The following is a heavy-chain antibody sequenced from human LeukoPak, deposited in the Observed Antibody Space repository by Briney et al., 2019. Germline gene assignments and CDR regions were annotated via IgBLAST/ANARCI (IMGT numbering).Heavy chain of an antibody. Sequence: SETLSLTCTVSGGSISSSSYYWGWIRQPPGTGLEWIGSIYYSGSTYYNPSLKSRVTISVDTSKNQFSLKLSSVTAADTAVYYCARGGGVLRFNWFDPWGQGTLVTVSS. CDR3: ARGGGVLRFNWFDP. CDR2: IYYSGST. J-gene: IGHJ5*02. CDR1: GGSISSSSYY. V-gene: IGHV4-39*07. D-gene: IGHD5-12*01.